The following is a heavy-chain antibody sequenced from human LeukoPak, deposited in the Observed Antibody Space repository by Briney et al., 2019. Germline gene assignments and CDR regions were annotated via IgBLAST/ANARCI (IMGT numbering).Heavy chain of an antibody. Sequence: TAGGSLRLSCAASGFTFRSFSMPWVRQVPVKGLEWVSSISESSSYIYYADSVKGRFTISRENAKNSLFLQMNSLRVEDTAVYHCARENNGYYGLDVWGQGTTVTVSS. CDR3: ARENNGYYGLDV. V-gene: IGHV3-21*06. J-gene: IGHJ6*02. CDR2: ISESSSYI. D-gene: IGHD2-2*03. CDR1: GFTFRSFS.